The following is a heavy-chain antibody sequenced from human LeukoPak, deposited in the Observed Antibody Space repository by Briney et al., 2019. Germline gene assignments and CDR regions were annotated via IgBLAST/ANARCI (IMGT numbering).Heavy chain of an antibody. D-gene: IGHD6-19*01. CDR1: GGSISSGDYY. J-gene: IGHJ4*02. Sequence: SQTLSLTCTVSGGSISSGDYYWSWIRQPPGKGLEWIGYIYYSGSTYYNPSLKSRVTISVDTSKNQFSLKLSSVTAADTAVYYCARALAVASTAFDYWGQGTLVTASS. CDR3: ARALAVASTAFDY. V-gene: IGHV4-30-4*01. CDR2: IYYSGST.